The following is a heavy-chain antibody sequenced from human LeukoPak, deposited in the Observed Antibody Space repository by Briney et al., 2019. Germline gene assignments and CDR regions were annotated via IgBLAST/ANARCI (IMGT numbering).Heavy chain of an antibody. CDR2: IYTSGST. Sequence: SETLSLTCTVSGGAISSYHWSWIRQPAGKGLEWIGRIYTSGSTNYNPSLKSRVTISVDTSKNQFSLKLSSVTAADTAVYYCARLGDLAAADDIWGQGTMVTVSS. D-gene: IGHD6-13*01. J-gene: IGHJ3*02. CDR1: GGAISSYH. V-gene: IGHV4-4*07. CDR3: ARLGDLAAADDI.